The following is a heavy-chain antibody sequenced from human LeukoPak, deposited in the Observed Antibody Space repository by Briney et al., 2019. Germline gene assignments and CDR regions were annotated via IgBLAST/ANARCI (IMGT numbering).Heavy chain of an antibody. D-gene: IGHD6-19*01. J-gene: IGHJ4*02. Sequence: SETLSLTCTVSGGSISSYYWSWIWQPPGKGLEWIGYIYYSGSTNYNPSLKSRVTISVDTSKNQFSLKLSSVTAADTAVYYCARDGYSSGWYVVDYWGQGTLVTVSS. CDR2: IYYSGST. V-gene: IGHV4-59*01. CDR1: GGSISSYY. CDR3: ARDGYSSGWYVVDY.